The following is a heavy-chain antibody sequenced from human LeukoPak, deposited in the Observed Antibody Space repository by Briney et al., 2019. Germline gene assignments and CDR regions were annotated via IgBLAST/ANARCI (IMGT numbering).Heavy chain of an antibody. J-gene: IGHJ5*02. CDR2: IYYSGST. CDR1: GGSISSSSYY. D-gene: IGHD3-3*01. Sequence: SETLSLTCTVSGGSISSSSYYWGWIRQPPGKGLEWIGSIYYSGSTYYNPSLKSRVTISVDTSKNQFSLKLSSVTAADTAVYYCARHVYRNTIFGVVISGPNWFDPWGQGTLVTVSS. V-gene: IGHV4-39*01. CDR3: ARHVYRNTIFGVVISGPNWFDP.